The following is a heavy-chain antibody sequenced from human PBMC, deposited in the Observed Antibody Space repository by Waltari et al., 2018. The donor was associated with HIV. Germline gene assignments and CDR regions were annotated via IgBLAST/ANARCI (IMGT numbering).Heavy chain of an antibody. Sequence: QVQLQQPGPGLVTPSQTLPHTCALSGDSVSTNSAAWNWIRQSPSRGLEWLGRTYYRSKRYNDYAVSVKSRITITPDTSKNQFSLQLNSVTPENTAVYYCARGPDILTGYSTFDYWGQGTLVTVSS. J-gene: IGHJ4*02. V-gene: IGHV6-1*01. CDR1: GDSVSTNSAA. CDR2: TYYRSKRYN. D-gene: IGHD3-9*01. CDR3: ARGPDILTGYSTFDY.